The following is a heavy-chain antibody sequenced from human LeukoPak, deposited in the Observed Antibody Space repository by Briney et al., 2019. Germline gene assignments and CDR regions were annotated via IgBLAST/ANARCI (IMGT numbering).Heavy chain of an antibody. Sequence: SETLSLTCTVSGGSISSGSYYWRWIRQPAGKGLEWIGRIHTSGSTNYSPSLKSPVTMSVDTSKNQFSLKLSSVTAADTAVYYCARDRYYYDSSARYFDYWGQGTLVTVSS. CDR2: IHTSGST. CDR1: GGSISSGSYY. J-gene: IGHJ4*02. V-gene: IGHV4-61*02. CDR3: ARDRYYYDSSARYFDY. D-gene: IGHD3-22*01.